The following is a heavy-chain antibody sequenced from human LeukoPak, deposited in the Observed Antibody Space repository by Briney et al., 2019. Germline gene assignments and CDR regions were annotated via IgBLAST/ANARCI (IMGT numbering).Heavy chain of an antibody. J-gene: IGHJ4*02. CDR2: ISGSGDST. Sequence: GGSLRLSCAASGFTFSSYGMSWVRQAPGKGLECVSLISGSGDSTYYADSVKGRFTISRDNSKNTLYLQMNSLRAEDTAVYYCARDRWELLHLDYWGQGTLVTVSS. D-gene: IGHD1-26*01. V-gene: IGHV3-23*01. CDR3: ARDRWELLHLDY. CDR1: GFTFSSYG.